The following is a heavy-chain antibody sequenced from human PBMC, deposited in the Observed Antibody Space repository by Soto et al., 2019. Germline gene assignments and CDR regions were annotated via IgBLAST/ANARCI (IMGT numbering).Heavy chain of an antibody. CDR3: ARDSGGYDYVWPFDY. V-gene: IGHV3-48*02. Sequence: GGSLRLPCAASGFTFISYSMNWVRQAPGKGLEWVSYISSSSSTIYYADSVKGRFTISRDNAKNSLYLQMNSLRDEDTAVYYCARDSGGYDYVWPFDYWGQGTLVTVSS. D-gene: IGHD3-16*01. CDR2: ISSSSSTI. J-gene: IGHJ4*02. CDR1: GFTFISYS.